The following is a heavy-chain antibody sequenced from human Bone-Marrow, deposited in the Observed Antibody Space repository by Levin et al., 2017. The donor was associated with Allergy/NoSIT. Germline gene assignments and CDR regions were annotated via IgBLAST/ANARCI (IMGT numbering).Heavy chain of an antibody. D-gene: IGHD6-19*01. Sequence: PGGSLRLSCAVSGYSISSGYYWGWIRQPPGKGLEWIGSIYHSGSTYYNPSLKSRVTISVDTSKNQFSLKLSSVTAADTAVYYCARDLNSSGWYYLDWGQGTLVTVSS. CDR2: IYHSGST. CDR1: GYSISSGYY. V-gene: IGHV4-38-2*02. CDR3: ARDLNSSGWYYLD. J-gene: IGHJ4*02.